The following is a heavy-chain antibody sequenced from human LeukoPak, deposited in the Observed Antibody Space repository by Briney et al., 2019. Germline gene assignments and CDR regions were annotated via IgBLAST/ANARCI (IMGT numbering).Heavy chain of an antibody. CDR2: INPNSGGT. D-gene: IGHD5-12*01. J-gene: IGHJ4*02. V-gene: IGHV1-2*04. Sequence: GASVKVSCKASGYTFTGYYMHWVRQAPGQGLEWMGWINPNSGGTNYAQKFQGWVTMTRDTSTSTVYMELRSLRSEDTAIYYCARADDIVELGFDYWGQGTLVIVSS. CDR1: GYTFTGYY. CDR3: ARADDIVELGFDY.